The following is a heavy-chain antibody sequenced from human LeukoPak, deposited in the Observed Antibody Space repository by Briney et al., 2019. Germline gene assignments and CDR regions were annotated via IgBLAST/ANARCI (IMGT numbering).Heavy chain of an antibody. J-gene: IGHJ3*02. CDR1: GGTFSSYA. Sequence: SVKVSCKASGGTFSSYAISWVRQAPGQGLEWMGRIIPIFGTANYAQKFQGRVTITTDESTSTAYMELSSLRSEDTAVYYCASDVRSPGWELHYYNAFDIWGQGTMVTVSS. CDR3: ASDVRSPGWELHYYNAFDI. V-gene: IGHV1-69*05. D-gene: IGHD2-15*01. CDR2: IIPIFGTA.